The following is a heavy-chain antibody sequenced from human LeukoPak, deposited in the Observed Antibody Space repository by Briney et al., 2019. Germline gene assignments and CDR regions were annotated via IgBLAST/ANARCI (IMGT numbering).Heavy chain of an antibody. CDR2: IYTSGST. V-gene: IGHV4-61*02. Sequence: SQTLSLTCTVSGGSISSGSYYWSWIRQPAGKGLEWIGRIYTSGSTNYNPSLKSRVTISVDTSKNQFSLKLSSVTAADTAVYQCARQLGYCSGGSCSLGAFDIWGQGTMVTVSS. D-gene: IGHD2-15*01. CDR1: GGSISSGSYY. CDR3: ARQLGYCSGGSCSLGAFDI. J-gene: IGHJ3*02.